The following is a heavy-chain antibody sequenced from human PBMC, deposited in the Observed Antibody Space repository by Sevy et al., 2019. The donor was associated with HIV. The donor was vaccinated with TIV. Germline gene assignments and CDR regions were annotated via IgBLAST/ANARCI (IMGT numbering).Heavy chain of an antibody. V-gene: IGHV3-30-3*01. CDR1: GFTFSSYA. D-gene: IGHD2-8*01. Sequence: GGSLRLSCAASGFTFSSYAMHWVRQAPGKGLEWVAVISYDGSNKYYADSVKGRFTISRDNSKNTLYLQMNSLRAEDTAVYYWARDLGRGGVAEVYGAFDIWGQGTMVTVSS. CDR3: ARDLGRGGVAEVYGAFDI. CDR2: ISYDGSNK. J-gene: IGHJ3*02.